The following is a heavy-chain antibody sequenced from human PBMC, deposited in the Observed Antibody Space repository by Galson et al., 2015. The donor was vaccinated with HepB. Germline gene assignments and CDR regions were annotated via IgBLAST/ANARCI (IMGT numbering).Heavy chain of an antibody. CDR3: TKGGGYINSRGGMDA. V-gene: IGHV3-9*01. CDR1: GFTFDDYA. D-gene: IGHD6-25*01. CDR2: ISWNSGSI. Sequence: SLRLSCAASGFTFDDYAMHWVRQVPGKGLEWVSGISWNSGSIGYADSVKGRFAISRDNARVSLYLQMNSLRPEDTALYYCTKGGGYINSRGGMDAWGQGTTITVSS. J-gene: IGHJ6*02.